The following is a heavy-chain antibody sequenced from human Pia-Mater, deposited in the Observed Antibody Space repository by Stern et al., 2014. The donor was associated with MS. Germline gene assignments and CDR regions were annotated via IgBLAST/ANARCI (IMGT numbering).Heavy chain of an antibody. CDR3: VRTWRENTFDS. J-gene: IGHJ4*02. CDR1: GFNLRDYS. D-gene: IGHD5-24*01. V-gene: IGHV3-48*02. CDR2: VSNTGTAL. Sequence: EVQLVESGGDLGQPGGSLRLSCAASGFNLRDYSMSWVRQAPGKGLEWGSFVSNTGTALYYADSVKGRFTISRDMARNSLDLRIHSLRDEDTAVYYCVRTWRENTFDSWGQGTLVTVSS.